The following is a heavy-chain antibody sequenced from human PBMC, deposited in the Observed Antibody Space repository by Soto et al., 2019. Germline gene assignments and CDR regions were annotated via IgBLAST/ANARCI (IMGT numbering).Heavy chain of an antibody. CDR3: ARDRGVAPPVAGNTHYYYYMDV. D-gene: IGHD6-19*01. Sequence: QDQLVQSGGEVKKPGASVKVSCKASGYSFTNYGITWVRQAPGQGFEWMGWISAYNGDTNYAQKLQGRVTMTTDASTGTPYLDWRSLKSDATAVYYCARDRGVAPPVAGNTHYYYYMDVWGKGTTVTVSS. CDR1: GYSFTNYG. V-gene: IGHV1-18*01. CDR2: ISAYNGDT. J-gene: IGHJ6*03.